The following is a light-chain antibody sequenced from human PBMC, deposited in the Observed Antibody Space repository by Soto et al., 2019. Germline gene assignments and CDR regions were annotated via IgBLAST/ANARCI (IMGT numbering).Light chain of an antibody. V-gene: IGLV2-11*01. Sequence: QPVLTQARSVSGSPGQSVTISCTGTSSDIGAYDYVSWFQQHPDKAPKLIIYHVTNRPSGVPDRFSGSKSGDTASLTISGLQTEDEADYYCCSYAGYYTWVFGGGTKLTVL. CDR1: SSDIGAYDY. J-gene: IGLJ3*02. CDR3: CSYAGYYTWV. CDR2: HVT.